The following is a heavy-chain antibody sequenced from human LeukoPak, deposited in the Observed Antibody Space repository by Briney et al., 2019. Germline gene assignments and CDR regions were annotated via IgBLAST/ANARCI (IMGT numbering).Heavy chain of an antibody. CDR1: GSTFSSYA. Sequence: GGSLRLSCAASGSTFSSYAMTWVRQAPGKGLEWVSTSSDGSTYYADSVKGRFTISRDNSKNTLYLQMNSLRAEDTAVYYCAKAHSGWLQYYFDYWGQGTLVTVSS. CDR3: AKAHSGWLQYYFDY. CDR2: SSDGST. V-gene: IGHV3-23*01. J-gene: IGHJ4*02. D-gene: IGHD6-19*01.